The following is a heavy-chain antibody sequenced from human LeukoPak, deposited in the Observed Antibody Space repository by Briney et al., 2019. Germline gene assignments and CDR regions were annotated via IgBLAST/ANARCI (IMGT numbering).Heavy chain of an antibody. Sequence: ALVKVSCKASGYTFTSYAMHWVRQAPGQRLEWMGWINAGNGNTRYSQKFQGRVTITRDTSASTAYMELSSLRSEDTAVYYCARDPIHDYGDYYYFDYWGQGTLVTVSS. D-gene: IGHD4-17*01. CDR3: ARDPIHDYGDYYYFDY. CDR2: INAGNGNT. CDR1: GYTFTSYA. V-gene: IGHV1-3*01. J-gene: IGHJ4*02.